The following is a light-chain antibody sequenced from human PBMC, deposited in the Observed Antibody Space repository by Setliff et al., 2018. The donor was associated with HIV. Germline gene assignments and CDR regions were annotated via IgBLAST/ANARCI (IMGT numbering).Light chain of an antibody. V-gene: IGLV2-8*01. CDR2: EVS. J-gene: IGLJ1*01. Sequence: QSALPQPPSASGSPGQSVTISCTGTSSDVGGYNYVSWYQQHPGKAPKLMIYEVSKRPSGVPDRFSGSKSGNTASLTVSGLQAEDEADYYCSSYAGTNNWGVFGTGTKVTVL. CDR1: SSDVGGYNY. CDR3: SSYAGTNNWGV.